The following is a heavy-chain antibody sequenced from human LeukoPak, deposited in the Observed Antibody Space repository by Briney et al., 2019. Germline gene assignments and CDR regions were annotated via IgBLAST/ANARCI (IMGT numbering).Heavy chain of an antibody. J-gene: IGHJ4*02. V-gene: IGHV3-30-3*01. CDR3: AREVVAVAGTAFDY. CDR1: GFTFSSYA. CDR2: ISYDGSNK. Sequence: PGRSLRLSCAASGFTFSSYAMHWVRQAPGKGLEWVAVISYDGSNKYYADSVKGRFTISRDNSKNTLYLQMNSLRAEDTAVYCCAREVVAVAGTAFDYWGQGTLVTVSS. D-gene: IGHD6-19*01.